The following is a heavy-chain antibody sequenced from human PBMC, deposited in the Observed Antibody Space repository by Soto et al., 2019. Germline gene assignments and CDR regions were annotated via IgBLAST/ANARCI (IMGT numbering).Heavy chain of an antibody. J-gene: IGHJ4*02. Sequence: EVQLVESGGGLVQPGASLRLSCAASGFTFSSYWMSWVRQAPGKGLEWVANIGQDGREKYYVDSVKGRFTVSRDNAKNSLYLQMNSLRAEDTAVYYCARDHIVGATNFDDWGQGTLVTVSS. V-gene: IGHV3-7*01. CDR1: GFTFSSYW. CDR2: IGQDGREK. D-gene: IGHD1-26*01. CDR3: ARDHIVGATNFDD.